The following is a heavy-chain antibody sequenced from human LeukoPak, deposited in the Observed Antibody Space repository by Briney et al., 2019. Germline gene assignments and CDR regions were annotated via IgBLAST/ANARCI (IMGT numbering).Heavy chain of an antibody. CDR1: GFTFSSYS. J-gene: IGHJ4*02. CDR3: ARGEGDYSNLDFDY. Sequence: PGGSLRLSCAASGFTFSSYSMNWVRQARGKGREGVSSISSSSSYIYYADSVKGRFTISRDNAKNSLYLQMNSLRAEDTAVYYCARGEGDYSNLDFDYWGQGTLVTVSS. CDR2: ISSSSSYI. D-gene: IGHD4-11*01. V-gene: IGHV3-21*01.